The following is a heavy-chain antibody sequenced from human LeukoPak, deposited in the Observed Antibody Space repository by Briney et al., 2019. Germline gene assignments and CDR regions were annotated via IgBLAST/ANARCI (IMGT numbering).Heavy chain of an antibody. CDR1: GYTFTSYG. CDR3: ARVPLAAAYLDY. D-gene: IGHD6-13*01. V-gene: IGHV1-69*13. J-gene: IGHJ4*02. CDR2: IIPIFGTA. Sequence: GASVKVSCKASGYTFTSYGISWVRQAPGQGLEWMGGIIPIFGTANYAQKFQGRVTITADESTSTAYMELSSLRSEDTAVYYCARVPLAAAYLDYWGQGTLVTVSS.